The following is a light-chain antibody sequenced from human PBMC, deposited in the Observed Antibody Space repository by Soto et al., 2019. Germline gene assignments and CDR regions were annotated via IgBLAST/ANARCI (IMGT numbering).Light chain of an antibody. CDR1: HDITKY. J-gene: IGKJ2*01. Sequence: DIQMTQSPSSLSASVGDRVTITCQASHDITKYLNWYQQKPGKAPKLLIYDTSNLETGVPFRFSGRGSGTNFTLTISSLRPEDFAPYYCQYYENFPPMFTFGQGTKLEMK. CDR2: DTS. V-gene: IGKV1-33*01. CDR3: QYYENFPPMFT.